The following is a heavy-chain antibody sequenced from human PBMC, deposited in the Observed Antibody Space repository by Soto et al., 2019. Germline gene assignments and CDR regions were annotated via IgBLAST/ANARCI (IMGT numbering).Heavy chain of an antibody. D-gene: IGHD3-22*01. CDR3: ARDWGYDSSFNLFDP. CDR1: GFTFSRDA. V-gene: IGHV3-30*04. Sequence: QVQLVESGGGVVQPGKSLRLSCEASGFTFSRDAMFWVRQAPGRGLEWVAVISYDGSDKYYADFTKGRFTISRDNSRDTVYLQMDSLTLEDTAVYYCARDWGYDSSFNLFDPWGQGAPVSVSS. J-gene: IGHJ5*02. CDR2: ISYDGSDK.